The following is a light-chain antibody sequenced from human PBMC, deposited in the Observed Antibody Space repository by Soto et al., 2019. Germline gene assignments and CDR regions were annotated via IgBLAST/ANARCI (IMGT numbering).Light chain of an antibody. CDR1: QSVSKN. Sequence: ILMTQSPATLSVSPGERATLSCRASQSVSKNLAWYQQKPGQAPRLLIYDASTRATGIPARFSGSGSGTEFTLTISGLQSEDFAGYYWQQYNNWPPWTFGQGTKVEIK. CDR2: DAS. J-gene: IGKJ1*01. V-gene: IGKV3-15*01. CDR3: QQYNNWPPWT.